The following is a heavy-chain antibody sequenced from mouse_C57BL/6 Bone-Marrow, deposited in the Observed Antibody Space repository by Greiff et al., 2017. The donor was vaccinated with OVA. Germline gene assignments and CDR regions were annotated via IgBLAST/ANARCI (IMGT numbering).Heavy chain of an antibody. V-gene: IGHV5-17*01. CDR2: ISSGSSTI. CDR3: ARDIYYYGSSYVYCAMDY. J-gene: IGHJ4*01. Sequence: EVQLVESGGGLVKPGGSLKLSCAASGFTFSDYGMHWVRQAPEKGLEWVAYISSGSSTIYYADTVKGRFTISRDNAKNTLFLQMTSLRSEDTAMYYCARDIYYYGSSYVYCAMDYWGQGTSVTVSS. CDR1: GFTFSDYG. D-gene: IGHD1-1*01.